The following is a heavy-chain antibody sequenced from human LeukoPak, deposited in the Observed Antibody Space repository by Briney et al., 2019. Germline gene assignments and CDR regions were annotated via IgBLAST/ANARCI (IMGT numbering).Heavy chain of an antibody. Sequence: PSETLSLTCTVSGAPITGDSSNWGGSGHPPGKGRGWIGSIYHSGSTYYNPSLKSRVTISIDTSKNLVSLKLISVTAADTAVYYCARDMSWSGWYALDYWGQGTLVTVSS. CDR2: IYHSGST. V-gene: IGHV4-39*07. J-gene: IGHJ4*02. CDR1: GAPITGDSSN. D-gene: IGHD6-19*01. CDR3: ARDMSWSGWYALDY.